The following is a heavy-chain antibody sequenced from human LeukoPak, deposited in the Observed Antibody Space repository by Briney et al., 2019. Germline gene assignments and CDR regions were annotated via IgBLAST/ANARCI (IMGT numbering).Heavy chain of an antibody. J-gene: IGHJ4*02. CDR1: GITFSRFW. CDR3: ASGGHLDY. V-gene: IGHV3-7*03. Sequence: GRSLRLSCAASGITFSRFWMSWVRQAPGKGLQWVANINQDGSEKHYVDSLKGRFTISRDNAENSLYLQMNSLRAEDTAVYYCASGGHLDYWGQGALVTVAS. D-gene: IGHD3-16*01. CDR2: INQDGSEK.